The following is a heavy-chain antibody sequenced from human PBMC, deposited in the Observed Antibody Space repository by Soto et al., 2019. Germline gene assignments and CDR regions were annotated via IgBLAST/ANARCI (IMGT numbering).Heavy chain of an antibody. D-gene: IGHD7-27*01. Sequence: KPSETLSLTCTVSGDSISTDYWSWIRQSPGKGLEWIGFIYYGGSTNYNPSLKSRVTISVDTPKNQFSLKLSSVTAADTAVYYRAKNWNWGSLVHWGQGTLVTVSS. CDR3: AKNWNWGSLVH. CDR2: IYYGGST. V-gene: IGHV4-59*08. CDR1: GDSISTDY. J-gene: IGHJ4*02.